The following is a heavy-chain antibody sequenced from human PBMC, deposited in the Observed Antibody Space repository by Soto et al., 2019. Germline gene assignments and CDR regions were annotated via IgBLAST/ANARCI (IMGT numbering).Heavy chain of an antibody. Sequence: SETLSLTCTVSGGSISSYYWSWIRQPPGKGLEWIGYIYYSGSTNYNPSLKSRVTISVDTSKNQFSLKLSSVTAADTAVYYFARAPGLAGAGRYWFGRWGQGTLVSV. CDR2: IYYSGST. J-gene: IGHJ5*02. V-gene: IGHV4-59*01. CDR3: ARAPGLAGAGRYWFGR. CDR1: GGSISSYY. D-gene: IGHD6-19*01.